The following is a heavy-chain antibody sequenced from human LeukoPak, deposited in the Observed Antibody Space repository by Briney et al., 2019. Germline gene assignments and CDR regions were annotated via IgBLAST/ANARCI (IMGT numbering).Heavy chain of an antibody. J-gene: IGHJ3*01. CDR1: GFTFSSYG. V-gene: IGHV3-30*02. CDR3: AKVMDWRSVGPSDVFDV. Sequence: GGSLRLSCAASGFTFSSYGMHWVRQAPGKGLEWVAFIRYDGSNKYYADSVKGRFSISRDNSKNTLYLQMSSLSVEDTAVYYCAKVMDWRSVGPSDVFDVWGQGTMVTVSS. CDR2: IRYDGSNK. D-gene: IGHD3/OR15-3a*01.